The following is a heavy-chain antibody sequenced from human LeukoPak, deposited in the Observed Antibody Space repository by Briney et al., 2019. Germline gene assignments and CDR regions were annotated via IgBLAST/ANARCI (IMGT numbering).Heavy chain of an antibody. CDR2: IYSGGST. J-gene: IGHJ4*02. D-gene: IGHD3-22*01. CDR1: GFTVSSNY. CDR3: ARADGNYHDTSGSLDY. Sequence: GGSLRLSCAVSGFTVSSNYMSWVRQAPGKGLEWVSIIYSGGSTYYADSVKGRFTISRDKSKNTLFLQMNSLRAEDTAVYYCARADGNYHDTSGSLDYWGQGTLVTVSS. V-gene: IGHV3-53*01.